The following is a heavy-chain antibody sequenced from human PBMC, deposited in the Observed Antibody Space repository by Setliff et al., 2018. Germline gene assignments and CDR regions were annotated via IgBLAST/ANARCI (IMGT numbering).Heavy chain of an antibody. CDR3: VRDGRAEPAET. V-gene: IGHV5-51*01. CDR1: GYRFTTYW. D-gene: IGHD6-19*01. CDR2: VYPGDSDT. J-gene: IGHJ5*02. Sequence: PGESLKISCKGSGYRFTTYWIGWVRQMPGKGLEWMGVVYPGDSDTRYSPSFQGQVTISADKSISTAYLQWSSLKASDTAMYYCVRDGRAEPAETWGQGTLVTVSS.